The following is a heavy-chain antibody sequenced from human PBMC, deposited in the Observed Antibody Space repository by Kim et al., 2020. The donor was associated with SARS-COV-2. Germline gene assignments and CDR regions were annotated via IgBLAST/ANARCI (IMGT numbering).Heavy chain of an antibody. V-gene: IGHV3-21*01. CDR1: GFTFSSYS. CDR3: ARDGPITMVRGVIIAFDI. CDR2: ISSSSSYI. D-gene: IGHD3-10*01. J-gene: IGHJ3*02. Sequence: GGSLRLSCAASGFTFSSYSMNWVRQAPGKGLEWVSSISSSSSYIYYADSVKGRFTISRDNAKNSLYLQMNSLRAEDTAVYYCARDGPITMVRGVIIAFDIWGQGTMVTVSS.